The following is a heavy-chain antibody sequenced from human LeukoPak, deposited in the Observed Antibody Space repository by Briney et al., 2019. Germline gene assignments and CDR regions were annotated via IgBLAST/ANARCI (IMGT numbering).Heavy chain of an antibody. V-gene: IGHV3-30-3*01. J-gene: IGHJ4*02. CDR1: GFTFSSDA. D-gene: IGHD2/OR15-2a*01. CDR3: ARERAYFYARGRLGH. CDR2: ISYDGSNK. Sequence: GGSQRLYCAASGFTFSSDAMHWGRQAPGNGLERVAVISYDGSNKYYADSVKGRFTISRDNSKNTLYLQMNSLRAEDTAVYYCARERAYFYARGRLGHWGQGTLVTVSS.